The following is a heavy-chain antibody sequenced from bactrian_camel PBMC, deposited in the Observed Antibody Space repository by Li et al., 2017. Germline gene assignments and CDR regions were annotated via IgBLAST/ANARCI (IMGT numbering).Heavy chain of an antibody. Sequence: VESGGGSVRAGGSLTLSCGASGATAFPHCMGWFRQTPGNEREGVAISTPFGGRTLYADFVEDRFTIARGNDKNSVYLELNSLEPEDTAMYYCAATLDNALSTSPSDFSFWGQGTQVTVS. CDR1: GATAFPHC. J-gene: IGHJ6*01. V-gene: IGHV3-3*01. CDR3: AATLDNALSTSPSDFSF. CDR2: STPFGGRT.